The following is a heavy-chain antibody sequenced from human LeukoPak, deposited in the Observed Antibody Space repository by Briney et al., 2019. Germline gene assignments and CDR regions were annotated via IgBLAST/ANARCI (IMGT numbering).Heavy chain of an antibody. CDR1: GGSISSYY. Sequence: PSETLSLTCTVSGGSISSYYWSWIRQPPGKGLEWIGYIYYSGSTNYNPSLKGRVTISVDTSKNQFSLKLSSVTAADTAVYYCARVDPDRGFDYWGQGTLVTVSS. CDR2: IYYSGST. J-gene: IGHJ4*02. CDR3: ARVDPDRGFDY. V-gene: IGHV4-59*01.